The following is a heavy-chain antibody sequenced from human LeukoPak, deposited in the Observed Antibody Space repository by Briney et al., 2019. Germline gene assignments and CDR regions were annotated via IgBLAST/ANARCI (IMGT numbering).Heavy chain of an antibody. CDR3: ARGGAYYYDSSGYYQPLDY. V-gene: IGHV1-69*04. CDR2: IIPILGIA. D-gene: IGHD3-22*01. CDR1: GGTFSSYA. J-gene: IGHJ4*02. Sequence: SVKVSCKASGGTFSSYAISWVRQAPGQGLEWMGRIIPILGIANYAQKFQGRVTITADKSTSTAYMELSSLRSEDTAVYYCARGGAYYYDSSGYYQPLDYWGQGTLVTVSS.